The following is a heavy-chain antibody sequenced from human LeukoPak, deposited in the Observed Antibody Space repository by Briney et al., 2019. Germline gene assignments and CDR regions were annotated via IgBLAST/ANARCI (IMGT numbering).Heavy chain of an antibody. J-gene: IGHJ4*02. V-gene: IGHV3-7*03. Sequence: AGGSLRLSCAASGFTLSSYWMSWVRQDPGKGLEWVANIKQDGSEKYYVDSVKGRFTISRDNAKNSLYLQMNSLRAEDTAVYYCARDGGSESYRNGYFDFWGQGTLVTVSS. CDR3: ARDGGSESYRNGYFDF. D-gene: IGHD3-10*01. CDR1: GFTLSSYW. CDR2: IKQDGSEK.